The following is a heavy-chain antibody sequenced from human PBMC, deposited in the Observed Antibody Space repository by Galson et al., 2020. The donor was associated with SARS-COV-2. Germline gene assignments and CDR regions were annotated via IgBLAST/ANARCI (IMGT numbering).Heavy chain of an antibody. D-gene: IGHD3-16*01. J-gene: IGHJ6*02. V-gene: IGHV3-21*01. CDR2: ISSGRSYI. CDR3: ARLGGMATTPDRYYFYGLDV. Sequence: GGSLRLSCAASGFTFSSYSMNWVRQAPGKGLEWVSSISSGRSYIYYADSVKGRFTISRDNAKNSLFLQMNSLRTEDTAVYYCARLGGMATTPDRYYFYGLDVWGQGTTVTVSS. CDR1: GFTFSSYS.